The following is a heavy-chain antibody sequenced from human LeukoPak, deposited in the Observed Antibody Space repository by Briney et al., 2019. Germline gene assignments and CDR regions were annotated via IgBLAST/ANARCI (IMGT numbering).Heavy chain of an antibody. D-gene: IGHD3-22*01. Sequence: GGSLRLSCAASGFSFINAWMTWVRQAPGKGLEWVGRIKSNSDGGTTDYAAPVKGRFSISRDDSKNTLYLQMSSPKTEDTAVYYCTTRQDYYDSSGTIFDCWGQGTLVTVSS. CDR2: IKSNSDGGTT. CDR3: TTRQDYYDSSGTIFDC. CDR1: GFSFINAW. J-gene: IGHJ4*02. V-gene: IGHV3-15*01.